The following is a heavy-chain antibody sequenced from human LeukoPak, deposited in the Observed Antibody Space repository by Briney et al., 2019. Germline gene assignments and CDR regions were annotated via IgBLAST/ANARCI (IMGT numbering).Heavy chain of an antibody. Sequence: SGKVSCKASGGSFSGNAISWVRQAPGQGLEWMGRFIPMVGIATYAQKFQGRVTITEDRSTSTAYMELSSLRSEDTAVYYCARIQAVGVPVAIDAYYSYGMDVWGQGTAVSVSS. CDR1: GGSFSGNA. J-gene: IGHJ6*02. V-gene: IGHV1-69*04. D-gene: IGHD2-2*02. CDR3: ARIQAVGVPVAIDAYYSYGMDV. CDR2: FIPMVGIA.